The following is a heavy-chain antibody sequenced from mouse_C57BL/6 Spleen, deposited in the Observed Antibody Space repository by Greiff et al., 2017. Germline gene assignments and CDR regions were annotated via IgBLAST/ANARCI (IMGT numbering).Heavy chain of an antibody. J-gene: IGHJ2*01. Sequence: QVHVKQSGAELVKPGASVKISCKASGYAFSSYWMNWVKQRPGKGLEWIGQIYPGDGDTNYNGKFKGKATLTADKSSSTAYMQLSSLTSEDSAVYFCARTHYYGRAYFDYWGQGTTRTVSS. CDR1: GYAFSSYW. CDR3: ARTHYYGRAYFDY. CDR2: IYPGDGDT. V-gene: IGHV1-80*01. D-gene: IGHD1-1*01.